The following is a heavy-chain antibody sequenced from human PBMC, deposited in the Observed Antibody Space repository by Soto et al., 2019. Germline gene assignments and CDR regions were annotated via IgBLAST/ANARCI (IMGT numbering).Heavy chain of an antibody. CDR2: IYYSGST. CDR3: ARVAGVLVWFDP. CDR1: GGSVSSGSYY. J-gene: IGHJ5*02. Sequence: QVQLQESGPGLVKPSETLSLTCTVSGGSVSSGSYYWSWIRQPPGKGLEWIGYIYYSGSTNYNPSLTSRVTISVDTSKNQFSLKLSSVTAADTAVYYCARVAGVLVWFDPWGQGTLVTVSS. V-gene: IGHV4-61*01. D-gene: IGHD6-19*01.